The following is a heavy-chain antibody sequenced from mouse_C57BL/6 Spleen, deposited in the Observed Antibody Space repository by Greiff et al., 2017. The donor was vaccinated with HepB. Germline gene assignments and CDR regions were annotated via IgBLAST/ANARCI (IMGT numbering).Heavy chain of an antibody. D-gene: IGHD1-1*01. V-gene: IGHV1-64*01. Sequence: VQLQQSGAELVKPGASVKLSCKASGYTFTSYWMHWVKQRPGQGLEWIGMIHPNSGSTNYNEKFKSKATLTVDKSSSTAYMQLSSLTSEDSAVYYCASITTVGDYYAMDYWGQGTSVTVSS. CDR3: ASITTVGDYYAMDY. CDR1: GYTFTSYW. CDR2: IHPNSGST. J-gene: IGHJ4*01.